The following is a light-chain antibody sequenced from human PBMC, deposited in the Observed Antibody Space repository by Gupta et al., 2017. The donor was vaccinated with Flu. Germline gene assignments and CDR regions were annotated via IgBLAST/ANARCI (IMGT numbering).Light chain of an antibody. CDR2: AAS. CDR3: QQYKNYPLT. V-gene: IGKV1-16*02. J-gene: IGKJ4*01. Sequence: DIQMTQSPSSLSASVGDRVTITCRASQDISNSLAWFQQKPGKAPKSLIYAASRLQSGVPSKFSGSGSGTDFTLTISRLQPEDFATYFCQQYKNYPLTFGGGTRVEIK. CDR1: QDISNS.